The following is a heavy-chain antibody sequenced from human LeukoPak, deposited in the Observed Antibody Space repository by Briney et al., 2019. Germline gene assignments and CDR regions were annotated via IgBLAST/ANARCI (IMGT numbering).Heavy chain of an antibody. CDR2: IYYSGTT. D-gene: IGHD3-22*01. Sequence: SETLSLTCTVSGGSMSSYHWIWIRQPPGKGLEWIGYIYYSGTTSYNPSLKSRVTISVDTSKNQFSLKLNSVTAADAAVYYCARGQFYHDSTGYSDWGQGTLVTVSS. CDR1: GGSMSSYH. J-gene: IGHJ4*02. V-gene: IGHV4-59*01. CDR3: ARGQFYHDSTGYSD.